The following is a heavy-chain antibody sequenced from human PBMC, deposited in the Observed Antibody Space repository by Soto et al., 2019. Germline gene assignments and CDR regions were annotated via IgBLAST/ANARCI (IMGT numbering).Heavy chain of an antibody. CDR3: ARVVTMVRGAPNWFDP. V-gene: IGHV1-18*01. D-gene: IGHD3-10*01. CDR1: GYTFTSYG. CDR2: ISAYNGNT. Sequence: ASVKVSCKASGYTFTSYGISWVRQAPGQGLEWMGWISAYNGNTNYAQKLQGRVTMTTDTSTSTAYMELRSLRSDDTAVYYCARVVTMVRGAPNWFDPWGQGTLVTVSS. J-gene: IGHJ5*02.